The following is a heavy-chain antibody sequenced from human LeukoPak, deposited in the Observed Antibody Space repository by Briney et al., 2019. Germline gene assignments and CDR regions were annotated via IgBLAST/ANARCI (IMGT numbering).Heavy chain of an antibody. V-gene: IGHV3-21*01. D-gene: IGHD5-18*01. CDR1: GFTFSSYS. CDR3: ARGGRGYTYFDY. CDR2: ISSSSSYI. Sequence: GGSLRLPCAASGFTFSSYSMNWVRQAPGKGLEWVSSISSSSSYIYYADSVKGRFTISRDNAKNSLYLQMNSLRAEDTAVYYCARGGRGYTYFDYWGQGTLVTVSS. J-gene: IGHJ4*02.